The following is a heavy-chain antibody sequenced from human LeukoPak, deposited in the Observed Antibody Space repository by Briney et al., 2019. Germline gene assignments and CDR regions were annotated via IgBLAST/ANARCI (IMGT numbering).Heavy chain of an antibody. Sequence: ASVKVSCKASGYSFTDYYMHWVRQAPGQGLEWMGWINPNSGGTNYAQKFQGRVTMTRDTSISTAYMELSRLRSDDTAVYYCARGEYNYGRDWFDPWGQGTLVTASS. CDR3: ARGEYNYGRDWFDP. J-gene: IGHJ5*02. D-gene: IGHD5-18*01. CDR2: INPNSGGT. V-gene: IGHV1-2*02. CDR1: GYSFTDYY.